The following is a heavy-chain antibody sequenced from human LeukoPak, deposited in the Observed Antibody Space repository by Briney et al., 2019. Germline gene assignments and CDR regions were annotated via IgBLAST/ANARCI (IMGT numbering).Heavy chain of an antibody. CDR3: ARGGYGDYPYYYGMDV. V-gene: IGHV1-18*01. Sequence: ASVKVSCKASGYTFTSYGISWVRQAPGQGLEWMGWISAYNGNTNYAQKLQGRVTMTTDTSTSTAYMELRSLRSDDTAVYYCARGGYGDYPYYYGMDVWGQGTTVTVSS. CDR1: GYTFTSYG. CDR2: ISAYNGNT. D-gene: IGHD4-17*01. J-gene: IGHJ6*02.